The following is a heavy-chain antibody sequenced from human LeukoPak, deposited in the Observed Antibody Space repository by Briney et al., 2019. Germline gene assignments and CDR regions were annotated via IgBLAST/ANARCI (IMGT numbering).Heavy chain of an antibody. V-gene: IGHV4-4*07. Sequence: SETLSLTCTVSGGSISSYYWSWIRQPAGKGLEWIGRIYTSGSTNYNPSLKGRVTMSVDTSKNQFSLKLSSVTAADTAVYYCARERNYYDSSGYNDAFDIWGQGTMVTVSS. D-gene: IGHD3-22*01. CDR1: GGSISSYY. J-gene: IGHJ3*02. CDR3: ARERNYYDSSGYNDAFDI. CDR2: IYTSGST.